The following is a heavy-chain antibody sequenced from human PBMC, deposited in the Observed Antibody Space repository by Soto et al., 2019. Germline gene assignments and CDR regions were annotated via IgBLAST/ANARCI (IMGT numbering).Heavy chain of an antibody. V-gene: IGHV3-33*01. CDR2: IWYDGSNK. CDR3: SRERGWFRAFDI. CDR1: GFTFSSYG. D-gene: IGHD6-19*01. Sequence: GGSLRLSCAASGFTFSSYGMHWVRQAPGKGLEWVAVIWYDGSNKYYADSVKGRFTISRDNSKNTLYLQMNSLRAEDTAVYYCSRERGWFRAFDIWGQATMVTVSS. J-gene: IGHJ3*02.